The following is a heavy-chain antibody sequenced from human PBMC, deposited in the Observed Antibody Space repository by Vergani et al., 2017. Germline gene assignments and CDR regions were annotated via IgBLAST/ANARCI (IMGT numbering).Heavy chain of an antibody. CDR3: ARDGFSSAARQPSWFDP. V-gene: IGHV3-66*02. J-gene: IGHJ5*02. CDR1: GFTVSSNY. Sequence: EVQLVESGGGLVQPGGSLRLSCAASGFTVSSNYMSWVRQAPGKGLEWVSVIYSGGSTYYADSVKGRFTISRDNSKNTLYLQMNSLRSEDTAVYYCARDGFSSAARQPSWFDPWGQGTLVTVSS. CDR2: IYSGGST. D-gene: IGHD6-6*01.